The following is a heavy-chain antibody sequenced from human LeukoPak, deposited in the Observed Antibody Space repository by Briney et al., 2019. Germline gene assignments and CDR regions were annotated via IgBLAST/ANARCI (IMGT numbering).Heavy chain of an antibody. V-gene: IGHV3-48*03. D-gene: IGHD6-13*01. J-gene: IGHJ4*02. Sequence: GGSLRLSCAASGFTFSSYEMNWVRQAPGKGLEWVSYISSSGSTIYYADSVKGRFTISRDNAKNSLYLQMNSLRAEDTAVYYCARDSGGYSSSYSDYWGQGTLVTVSS. CDR2: ISSSGSTI. CDR3: ARDSGGYSSSYSDY. CDR1: GFTFSSYE.